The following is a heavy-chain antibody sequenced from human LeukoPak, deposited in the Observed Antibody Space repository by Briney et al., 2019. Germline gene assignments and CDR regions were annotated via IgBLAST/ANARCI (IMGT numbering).Heavy chain of an antibody. CDR3: ARHSYSGSYYGKYYFDY. D-gene: IGHD1-26*01. V-gene: IGHV5-51*01. Sequence: GESLEISCKGSGYTFTTYWIGWVRQMPGKGLKWMGIIYPGDSDTTYSPSFQGQVIISADKSISTAYLQWRSLQASDTAIYYCARHSYSGSYYGKYYFDYWGQGTLVTVSS. CDR1: GYTFTTYW. CDR2: IYPGDSDT. J-gene: IGHJ4*02.